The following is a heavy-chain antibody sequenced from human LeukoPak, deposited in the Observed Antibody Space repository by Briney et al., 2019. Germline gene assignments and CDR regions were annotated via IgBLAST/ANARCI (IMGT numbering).Heavy chain of an antibody. J-gene: IGHJ1*01. CDR2: INGDGSTT. V-gene: IGHV3-74*01. Sequence: TGGSLRLSCAASGFTFSRYWMHWVRQAPGKGLVWVSRINGDGSTTSYADSVKGGFTISRDNAKNTLYLQMNSLRAEDTAVYYCATGNYYGSRGYYTFGHWGQGTLVTVPS. CDR1: GFTFSRYW. D-gene: IGHD3-22*01. CDR3: ATGNYYGSRGYYTFGH.